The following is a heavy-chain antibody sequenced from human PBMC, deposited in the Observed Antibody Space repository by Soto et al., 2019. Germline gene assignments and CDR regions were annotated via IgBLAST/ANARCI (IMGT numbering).Heavy chain of an antibody. CDR2: INPNSGGT. CDR3: ARVGRKSSSTSNFDY. V-gene: IGHV1-2*04. D-gene: IGHD6-6*01. J-gene: IGHJ4*02. CDR1: GYTFTSYG. Sequence: GASVKVSCKASGYTFTSYGISWVRQAPGQGFEWMGWINPNSGGTNYAQKFQGWVTMTRDTSISTAYMELSRLRSDDTAVYYCARVGRKSSSTSNFDYWGQGTLVTVSS.